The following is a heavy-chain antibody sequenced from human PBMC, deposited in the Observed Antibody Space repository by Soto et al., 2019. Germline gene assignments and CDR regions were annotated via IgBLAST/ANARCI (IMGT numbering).Heavy chain of an antibody. J-gene: IGHJ3*02. D-gene: IGHD1-26*01. CDR3: ARRWGRAFDI. CDR2: IYYSGST. V-gene: IGHV4-61*08. Sequence: PSETLSLTCTVSCGSISSGDYYWSWIRQPPGKGLEWIGYIYYSGSTNYNPSLKSRVTISVDTSKNQFSLKLSSVTAADTAVYYCARRWGRAFDIWGQGTMVTVSS. CDR1: CGSISSGDYY.